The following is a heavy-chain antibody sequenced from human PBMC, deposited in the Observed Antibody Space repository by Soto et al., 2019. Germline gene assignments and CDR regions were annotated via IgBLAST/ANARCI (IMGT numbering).Heavy chain of an antibody. D-gene: IGHD2-2*01. CDR1: GGTFSSHA. CDR2: IIPIFGTA. CDR3: ARSYCSSTSCYDGGMDV. V-gene: IGHV1-69*13. Sequence: GASVKVSCKASGGTFSSHAISWVRQAPGQGLEWMGGIIPIFGTANYAQKFQGRVTITADESTSTAYMELSSLRSEDTAVCYCARSYCSSTSCYDGGMDVWGQGTTVTVSS. J-gene: IGHJ6*02.